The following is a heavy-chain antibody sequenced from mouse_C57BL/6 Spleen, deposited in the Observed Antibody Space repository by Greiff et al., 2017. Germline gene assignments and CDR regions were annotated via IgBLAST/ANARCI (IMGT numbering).Heavy chain of an antibody. D-gene: IGHD1-1*01. CDR2: IWWDDDK. CDR1: GFSLSTFGMG. CDR3: ARLKTTGVATDWYFDV. J-gene: IGHJ1*03. Sequence: QVTLKESGPGILQPSQTLSLTCSFSGFSLSTFGMGVGWIRQPSGKGLEWLAHIWWDDDKYYNPALKSRLTISKDTSKNQVFLKIANVDTADTATYYCARLKTTGVATDWYFDVWGTGTTVTVSS. V-gene: IGHV8-8*01.